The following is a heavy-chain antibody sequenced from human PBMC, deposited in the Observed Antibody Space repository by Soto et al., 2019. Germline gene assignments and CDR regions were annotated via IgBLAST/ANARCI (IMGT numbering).Heavy chain of an antibody. J-gene: IGHJ6*02. Sequence: EVQLVESGEGLVQPGGSLRLSCAASGFTFSLYSMSWVRQAPGKGLEWVSYISRSSTGIHYADSVKGRFTISRDDATTSMHLQMNSMRDGDTAVYYCARAVTWGLDVWGQGTTVSISS. V-gene: IGHV3-48*02. CDR2: ISRSSTGI. CDR3: ARAVTWGLDV. CDR1: GFTFSLYS. D-gene: IGHD3-10*01.